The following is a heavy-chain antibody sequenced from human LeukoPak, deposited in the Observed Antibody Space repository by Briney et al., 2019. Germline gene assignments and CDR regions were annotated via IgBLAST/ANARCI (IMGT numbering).Heavy chain of an antibody. V-gene: IGHV4-34*01. J-gene: IGHJ5*02. CDR1: GGSFSGYY. CDR2: INHSGST. D-gene: IGHD6-6*01. CDR3: ASGGDSSSSAWFDP. Sequence: SETLPLTCAVYGGSFSGYYWSWIRQPPGKGLEWIGEINHSGSTNYNPSLKSRVTISVDTSKNQFSLKLSSVTAADTAVYYCASGGDSSSSAWFDPWGQGTLVTVSS.